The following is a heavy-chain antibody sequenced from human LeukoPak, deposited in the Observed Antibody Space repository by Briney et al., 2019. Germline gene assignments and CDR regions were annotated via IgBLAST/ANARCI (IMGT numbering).Heavy chain of an antibody. CDR3: ARDEGAAAGTALRY. CDR1: GGSISSGDYY. D-gene: IGHD6-13*01. Sequence: SETLSLTCTVSGGSISSGDYYWSWIRQPPGKGLEWIGYIYYSGSTYYNPSLKGRVTISVDTSKNQFSLKLSSVTAADTAVYYCARDEGAAAGTALRYWGQGTLVTVSS. V-gene: IGHV4-30-4*01. J-gene: IGHJ4*02. CDR2: IYYSGST.